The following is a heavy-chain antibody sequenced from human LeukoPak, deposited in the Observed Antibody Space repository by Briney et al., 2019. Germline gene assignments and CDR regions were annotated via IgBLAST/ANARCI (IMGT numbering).Heavy chain of an antibody. CDR1: GYTFTSYR. V-gene: IGHV1-18*01. D-gene: IGHD3-3*01. CDR3: ARASSGSYISN. J-gene: IGHJ4*02. CDR2: ISGYNGDT. Sequence: GASVKVSCKASGYTFTSYRINWVRQAPGQGLEWMGWISGYNGDTSSAQKLQDRITMTTDTSTNTAYMELRSLRSDDTAVYFCARASSGSYISNWGQGTLVTVSS.